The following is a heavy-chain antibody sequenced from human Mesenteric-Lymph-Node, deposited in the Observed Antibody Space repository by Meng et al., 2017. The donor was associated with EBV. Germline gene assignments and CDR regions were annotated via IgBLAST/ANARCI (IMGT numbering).Heavy chain of an antibody. CDR2: IIPLFGPP. CDR3: ARDRDAYNYYFDY. V-gene: IGHV1-69*01. D-gene: IGHD5-24*01. J-gene: IGHJ4*02. Sequence: QVQLVQSGVEEKMHGSPVNVTCNTSRDTVITYPITWVQQAPGQGPEWMGGIIPLFGPPNYAQKFHGRGTIIADESTNKANMELSSLRSEDTAVYYCARDRDAYNYYFDYWGQGTLVTVSS. CDR1: RDTVITYP.